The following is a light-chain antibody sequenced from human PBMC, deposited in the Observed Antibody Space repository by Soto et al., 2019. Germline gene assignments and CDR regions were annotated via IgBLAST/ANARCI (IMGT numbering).Light chain of an antibody. Sequence: DIQMTQSPSTLSASVGDRVTITCRAGQSISSWVAWYQHKPGKAPKLLIYKASSLQIGVPSRFSGSGSGTEFTLTISSLQPDDFAAYFCQQYSTYPWTFGQGTRVEIK. V-gene: IGKV1-5*03. CDR2: KAS. CDR1: QSISSW. J-gene: IGKJ1*01. CDR3: QQYSTYPWT.